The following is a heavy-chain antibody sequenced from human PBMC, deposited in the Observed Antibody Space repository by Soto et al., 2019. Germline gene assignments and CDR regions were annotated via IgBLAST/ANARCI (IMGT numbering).Heavy chain of an antibody. V-gene: IGHV1-69*06. J-gene: IGHJ3*02. CDR3: ARGIYGTVNYYTRPSAFDN. CDR2: TIPVFNTA. D-gene: IGHD3-10*01. Sequence: QVQLEQSGAEVKKPGSSVNVSCKASGGTLSDHGVAWLRQAPGQGLEWMGGTIPVFNTAKYAQKFQGRVTVTADKYTNIAYTELSSLRSENTSLYFCARGIYGTVNYYTRPSAFDNWGQGTMVIVSS. CDR1: GGTLSDHG.